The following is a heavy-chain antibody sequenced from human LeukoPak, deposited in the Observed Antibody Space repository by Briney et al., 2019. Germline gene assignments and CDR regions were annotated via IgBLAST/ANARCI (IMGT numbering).Heavy chain of an antibody. Sequence: GGSLRLSCTASGFTFGDYAMSWVRQAPGKGLEWVGFIRSKAYGGTTEYAASVKGRFTISRDDSKSIAYLQMNSLKTEDTAVYCCTRYIRSAVAGTIHYWGQGTLVTVSS. CDR2: IRSKAYGGTT. CDR1: GFTFGDYA. D-gene: IGHD6-19*01. CDR3: TRYIRSAVAGTIHY. J-gene: IGHJ4*02. V-gene: IGHV3-49*04.